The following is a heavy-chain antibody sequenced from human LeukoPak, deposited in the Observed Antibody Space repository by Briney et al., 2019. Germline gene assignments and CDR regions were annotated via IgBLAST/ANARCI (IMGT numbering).Heavy chain of an antibody. Sequence: GGSLRLSCAASGFTFSSYAMHWVRQAPGKGLEWVAVISYDGSNKYYADSVKGRFTISRDNSKNTLYLQMNSLRAEDTAVYYCARELIAVAGYFDYWGQGTLVTVSS. V-gene: IGHV3-30-3*01. J-gene: IGHJ4*02. CDR1: GFTFSSYA. D-gene: IGHD6-19*01. CDR2: ISYDGSNK. CDR3: ARELIAVAGYFDY.